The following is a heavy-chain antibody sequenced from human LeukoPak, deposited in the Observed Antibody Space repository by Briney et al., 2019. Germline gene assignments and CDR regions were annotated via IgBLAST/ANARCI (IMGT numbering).Heavy chain of an antibody. CDR2: IYSGGST. CDR1: GFTVSSNY. J-gene: IGHJ6*02. V-gene: IGHV3-53*01. D-gene: IGHD2-15*01. Sequence: GGSLRLSCAASGFTVSSNYMSWVRQAPGKGLEWVSVIYSGGSTYYADSVKGRFTISRDNSKNTLYLQMNSLRAEDTAVYYCAKSEVVVAARYYYYYGMDVWGQGTTVTVSS. CDR3: AKSEVVVAARYYYYYGMDV.